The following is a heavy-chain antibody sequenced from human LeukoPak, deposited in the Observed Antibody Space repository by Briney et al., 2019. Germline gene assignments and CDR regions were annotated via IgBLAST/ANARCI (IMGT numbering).Heavy chain of an antibody. CDR2: ISYDGSNK. CDR1: GCTFSTYG. J-gene: IGHJ6*02. Sequence: GGSLRLSCAASGCTFSTYGMHWVRQAPGKGLEWVAVISYDGSNKYYADSVKGRFTISRDNSKNTLYLQMNSLRAEDTALYYCAKDPCSSTSCYAYNFYYYGMDVWGQGTTVTVSS. CDR3: AKDPCSSTSCYAYNFYYYGMDV. V-gene: IGHV3-30*18. D-gene: IGHD2-2*01.